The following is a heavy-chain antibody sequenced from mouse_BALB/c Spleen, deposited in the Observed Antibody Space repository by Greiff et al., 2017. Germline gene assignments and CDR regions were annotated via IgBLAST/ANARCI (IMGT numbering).Heavy chain of an antibody. D-gene: IGHD2-2*01. CDR3: ARAYGYDGGYFDY. CDR2: IWAGGST. V-gene: IGHV2-9*02. J-gene: IGHJ2*01. CDR1: GFSLTSYG. Sequence: QVQLKESGPGLVAPSQSLSITCTVSGFSLTSYGVHWVRQPPGKGLEWLGVIWAGGSTNYNSALMSRLSISKDNSKSQVFLKMNSLQTDDTAMYYCARAYGYDGGYFDYWGQGTTLTVSS.